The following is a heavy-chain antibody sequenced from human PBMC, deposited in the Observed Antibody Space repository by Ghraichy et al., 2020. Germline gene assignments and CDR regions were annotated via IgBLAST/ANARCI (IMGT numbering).Heavy chain of an antibody. CDR3: ARVDVPEAMSAFDY. Sequence: GGSLRLSCAVSGFTLSKYEVTWVRQAPGKGLEWISYISSGGKIKYYADSVKGRFTSSRDEAKNLFFLQMNNLRAEDTATYYRARVDVPEAMSAFDYWGQGALVAVSS. D-gene: IGHD2-2*01. CDR2: ISSGGKIK. J-gene: IGHJ4*02. CDR1: GFTLSKYE. V-gene: IGHV3-48*03.